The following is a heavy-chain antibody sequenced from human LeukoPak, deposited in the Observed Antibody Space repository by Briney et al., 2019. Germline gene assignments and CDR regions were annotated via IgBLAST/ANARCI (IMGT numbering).Heavy chain of an antibody. CDR1: GGSLSSGSYY. CDR3: ARGKRYYDILTGYYNGHFDY. D-gene: IGHD3-9*01. CDR2: IYCSGST. Sequence: SETLSLTCTVSGGSLSSGSYYWSWLRQPPGKGLVWIGYIYCSGSTNYNPSLKSRVTISVHTSKNQFSLKLSSVTAADTAVYYCARGKRYYDILTGYYNGHFDYWGQGTLVTVSS. V-gene: IGHV4-61*01. J-gene: IGHJ4*02.